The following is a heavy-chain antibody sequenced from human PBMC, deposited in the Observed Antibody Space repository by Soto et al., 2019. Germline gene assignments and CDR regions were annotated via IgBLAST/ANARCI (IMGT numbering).Heavy chain of an antibody. CDR2: ITSDGSST. CDR1: GFTCSTYW. CDR3: LVWSVYSLGYFQH. V-gene: IGHV3-74*01. D-gene: IGHD3-3*01. Sequence: CGSLILSCAASGFTCSTYWIHWVRQAPGKGLVWVSRITSDGSSTTYADSVKGRFTIFRDNAKNTVYLQMNSLRVEDTAVYYCLVWSVYSLGYFQHWGQGTLVTVS. J-gene: IGHJ1*01.